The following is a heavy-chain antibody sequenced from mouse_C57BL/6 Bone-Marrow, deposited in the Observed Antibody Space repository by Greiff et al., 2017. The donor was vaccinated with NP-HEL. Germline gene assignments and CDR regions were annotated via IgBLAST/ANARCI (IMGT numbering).Heavy chain of an antibody. CDR3: ARYGSSGGFYYAMDY. J-gene: IGHJ4*01. CDR1: GFTFTDYY. CDR2: IRNKANGYTT. Sequence: EVQLMESGGGLVQPGGSLSLSCAASGFTFTDYYMSWVRQPPGKALEWLGFIRNKANGYTTEYSASVKGRFTISRDNSQSILYLQMNALRAEDSATYYCARYGSSGGFYYAMDYWGQGTSVTVSS. V-gene: IGHV7-3*01. D-gene: IGHD3-2*02.